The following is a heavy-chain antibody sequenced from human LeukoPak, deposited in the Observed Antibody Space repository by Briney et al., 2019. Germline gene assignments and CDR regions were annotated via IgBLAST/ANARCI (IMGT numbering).Heavy chain of an antibody. J-gene: IGHJ4*02. CDR3: ATGLRWYGGGIWEIDY. D-gene: IGHD4-23*01. CDR2: INPSGGST. CDR1: GYTFTSYC. V-gene: IGHV1-46*03. Sequence: ASVKVSCKASGYTFTSYCMHWVRQAPAQGLEWMGIINPSGGSTSYAQKFQGRVTMTRDTSTSTVYVELSSLRSEDTAVYYCATGLRWYGGGIWEIDYWGQGTLVTVSS.